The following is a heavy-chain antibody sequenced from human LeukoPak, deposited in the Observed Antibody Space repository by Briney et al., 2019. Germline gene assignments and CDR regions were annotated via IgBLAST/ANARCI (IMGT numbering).Heavy chain of an antibody. CDR3: ARVYDFWSGYPTPNNWFDP. CDR2: MNPNSGNT. V-gene: IGHV1-8*01. J-gene: IGHJ5*02. D-gene: IGHD3-3*01. Sequence: ASVKVSCKASGYTFTTYDINWVRQATGQGLEWMGWMNPNSGNTGYAQKFQGRVTMTRNTSISTAYMELSSLRSEDTAVYYCARVYDFWSGYPTPNNWFDPWGQGTLVTVSS. CDR1: GYTFTTYD.